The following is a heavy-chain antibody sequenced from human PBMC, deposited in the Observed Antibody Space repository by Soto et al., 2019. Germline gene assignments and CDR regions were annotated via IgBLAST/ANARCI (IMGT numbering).Heavy chain of an antibody. Sequence: GGSLRLSCAASGFTFNTYAMIWVRQAPGKGLEWVSIISDSGRSTYNADSVKGRFAISRDNSKNMLYLQMNSLRGEDTAVYFCAKGRPSGGYYYVEAFDIWGQGSMGTVSS. CDR2: ISDSGRST. CDR1: GFTFNTYA. J-gene: IGHJ3*02. D-gene: IGHD3-16*01. V-gene: IGHV3-23*01. CDR3: AKGRPSGGYYYVEAFDI.